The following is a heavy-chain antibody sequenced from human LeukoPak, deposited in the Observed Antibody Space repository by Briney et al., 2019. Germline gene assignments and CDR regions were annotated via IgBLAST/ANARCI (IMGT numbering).Heavy chain of an antibody. D-gene: IGHD6-13*01. CDR1: GGSISSYY. J-gene: IGHJ6*03. CDR2: IYYSGST. CDR3: ARERAISRHMDV. V-gene: IGHV4-59*12. Sequence: PSETLSLTCTVSGGSISSYYWSWIRQPPGKGLQWIGYIYYSGSTNYNPSLKSRVTISVDRSKNQFSLQLNSVTPEDTAVYYCARERAISRHMDVWGKGTTVTISS.